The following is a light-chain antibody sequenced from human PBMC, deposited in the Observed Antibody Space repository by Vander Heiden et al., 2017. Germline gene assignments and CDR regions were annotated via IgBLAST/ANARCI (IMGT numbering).Light chain of an antibody. CDR2: TAS. CDR1: QSTSTW. CDR3: QQANDYQT. Sequence: DIQITQSPSTLSASVGDRVTSTCRASQSTSTWLSWYQQKPGKAPKLIIYTASSLERGVPSRLSRSRPGTEFTLTSSRMQPADFATFYVQQANDYQTFGGGTKLEI. V-gene: IGKV1-5*03. J-gene: IGKJ4*01.